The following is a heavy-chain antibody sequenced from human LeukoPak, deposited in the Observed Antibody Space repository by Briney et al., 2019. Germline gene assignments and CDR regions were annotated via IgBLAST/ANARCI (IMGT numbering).Heavy chain of an antibody. CDR2: ISGSGGST. CDR1: GFTFSSYA. CDR3: AKEEWTTVTTYSEYFQH. J-gene: IGHJ1*01. V-gene: IGHV3-23*01. D-gene: IGHD4-17*01. Sequence: GGSLRLSCAASGFTFSSYAMSWVRQAPGKGLEWVSAISGSGGSTYYADSVKGRFTISRDNSKNTLYLQMNSLRAEDTAVYYCAKEEWTTVTTYSEYFQHWGQGTLVTVSS.